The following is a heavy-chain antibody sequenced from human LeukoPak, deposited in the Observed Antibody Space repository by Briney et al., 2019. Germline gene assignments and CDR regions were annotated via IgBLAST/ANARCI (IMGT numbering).Heavy chain of an antibody. D-gene: IGHD4-17*01. CDR2: ISSSGSTI. CDR1: GFTFSDYY. V-gene: IGHV3-11*01. CDR3: VRDVDDYDHHRGDS. J-gene: IGHJ4*02. Sequence: GGSLRLSCAASGFTFSDYYMSWIRQAPGKGLEWVSYISSSGSTIYYADSVKGRFTISRDNAKNSLYLQMNSLRAEDTAVYYCVRDVDDYDHHRGDSWGQGTLVTVSS.